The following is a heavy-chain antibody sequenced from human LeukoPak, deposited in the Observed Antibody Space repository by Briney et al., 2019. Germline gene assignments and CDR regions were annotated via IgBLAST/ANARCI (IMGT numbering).Heavy chain of an antibody. J-gene: IGHJ4*02. CDR3: ARVTRYFDWLSSGYFDY. CDR1: GFTVSSNY. CDR2: IYSGGST. V-gene: IGHV3-53*01. D-gene: IGHD3-9*01. Sequence: GGSLRLSCAASGFTVSSNYMSWVRQAPGKGLEWVSVIYSGGSTYYADSVKGRFTISRDNSKNTLYLQMNSLRAEDTAVYYCARVTRYFDWLSSGYFDYWGQGTLVTVSS.